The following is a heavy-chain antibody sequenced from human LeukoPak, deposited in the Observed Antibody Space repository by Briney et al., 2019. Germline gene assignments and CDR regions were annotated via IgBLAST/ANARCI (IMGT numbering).Heavy chain of an antibody. CDR3: AKVQPFYYYDSSGYYYFDY. J-gene: IGHJ4*02. Sequence: RGSLRLSCAASGFTFSSYAMSWVRQAPGKGLEWVSAISGSGGSTYYADSVKGRFTISRDNSKNTLYLQMNSLRAEDTAVYYCAKVQPFYYYDSSGYYYFDYWGQGTLVTVSS. V-gene: IGHV3-23*01. CDR2: ISGSGGST. D-gene: IGHD3-22*01. CDR1: GFTFSSYA.